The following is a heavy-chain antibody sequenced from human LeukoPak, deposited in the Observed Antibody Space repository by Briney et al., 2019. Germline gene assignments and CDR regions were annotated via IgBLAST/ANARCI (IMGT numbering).Heavy chain of an antibody. CDR3: ARHFNRYTSSDY. J-gene: IGHJ4*02. V-gene: IGHV5-51*01. CDR1: GFTFSSYW. Sequence: GGSLRLSCAASGFTFSSYWMSWVRQMPGKGLEWMGIIHPGDSDTRYYPSFQGQVTISVDKSITTAYLQWSSLKASDTAIYYCARHFNRYTSSDYWGQGTLVTVSS. CDR2: IHPGDSDT. D-gene: IGHD6-13*01.